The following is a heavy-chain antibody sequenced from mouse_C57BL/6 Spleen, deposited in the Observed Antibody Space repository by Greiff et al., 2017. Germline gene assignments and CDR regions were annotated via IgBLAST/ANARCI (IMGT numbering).Heavy chain of an antibody. CDR3: ARDRGSYWYFDV. J-gene: IGHJ1*03. CDR1: GFTFSDYY. CDR2: INYDGSST. Sequence: EVMLVESEGGLVQPGSSMKLSCTASGFTFSDYYMAWVRQVPEKGLEWVANINYDGSSTYYLDSLKSRFIISRDNAKNILYLQMSSLKSEDTATDYCARDRGSYWYFDVWGTGTTVTVSS. V-gene: IGHV5-16*01. D-gene: IGHD3-1*01.